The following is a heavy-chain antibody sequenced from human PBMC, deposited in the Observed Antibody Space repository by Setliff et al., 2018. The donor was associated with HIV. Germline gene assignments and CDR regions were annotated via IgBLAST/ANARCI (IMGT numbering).Heavy chain of an antibody. CDR1: GGSFSSYH. CDR3: ARVGASGVPSTMDYYYYMDV. J-gene: IGHJ6*03. Sequence: PSETLSLTCTVSGGSFSSYHWSWIRHRAGKGLEGIGHIYASGSTKYNPSLESRVTMSVDTSRTQFSLKLRSVTAADTAVYYCARVGASGVPSTMDYYYYMDVWGKGTTVTVSS. CDR2: IYASGST. D-gene: IGHD3-10*01. V-gene: IGHV4-4*07.